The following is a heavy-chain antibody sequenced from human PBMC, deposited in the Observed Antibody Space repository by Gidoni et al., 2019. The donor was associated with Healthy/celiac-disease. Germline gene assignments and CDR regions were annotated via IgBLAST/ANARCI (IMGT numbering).Heavy chain of an antibody. CDR3: AHRSGKGELLGG. V-gene: IGHV2-5*02. Sequence: QITLKESGPTLVKPTQTLTLTCTVYGFSLSTSGVGVGWIRQAPGKALEWLALIYWDDDKRYSPSLKSRINITKDTSNNQVVLTMTNMDPVDTATYYCAHRSGKGELLGGWGQGTLVTVSS. CDR2: IYWDDDK. D-gene: IGHD1-26*01. CDR1: GFSLSTSGVG. J-gene: IGHJ4*02.